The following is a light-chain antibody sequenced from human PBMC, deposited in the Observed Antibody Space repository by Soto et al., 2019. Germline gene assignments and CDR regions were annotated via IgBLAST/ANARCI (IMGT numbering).Light chain of an antibody. CDR2: GNS. CDR1: SSNIGAGYD. Sequence: QPVLTQPPSVSGAPGQRVTISCTGSSSNIGAGYDVHWYHQLPGTAPKLLIYGNSNRPSGVPDRFSGSKSGTSASLAITGLQAEDEADYYCQSYDTSLSGSVFGGGTKVTVL. J-gene: IGLJ2*01. V-gene: IGLV1-40*01. CDR3: QSYDTSLSGSV.